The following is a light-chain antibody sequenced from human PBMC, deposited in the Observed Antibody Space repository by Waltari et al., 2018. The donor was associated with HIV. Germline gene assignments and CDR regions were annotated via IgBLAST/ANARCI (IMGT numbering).Light chain of an antibody. J-gene: IGLJ1*01. Sequence: SYVLTQPTSVSVAPGQTARIPCGGNNLGFKSVHWYQQKPGQAPVLVVYDDSARPSGIPDRFSGSNSGNTATLTISRVEAGDEADYYCQVWDSNTDLYVFGTGTQVTVL. CDR1: NLGFKS. CDR3: QVWDSNTDLYV. CDR2: DDS. V-gene: IGLV3-21*02.